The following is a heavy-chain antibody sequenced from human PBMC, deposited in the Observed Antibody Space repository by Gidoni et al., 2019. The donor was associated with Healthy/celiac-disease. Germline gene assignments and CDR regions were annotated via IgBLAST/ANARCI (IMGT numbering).Heavy chain of an antibody. CDR3: ARPPQEVAGTEYFDY. D-gene: IGHD6-19*01. V-gene: IGHV5-51*01. Sequence: EVQLVQSGEEGKKPGESMKISCKGSGYSLTSYWIGWVRQMPGKGLEWMGIIYPGDSATRYSPSFQGQVTISADKSISTAYLQWSSLKASDTAMYYCARPPQEVAGTEYFDYWGQGTLVTVSS. J-gene: IGHJ4*02. CDR2: IYPGDSAT. CDR1: GYSLTSYW.